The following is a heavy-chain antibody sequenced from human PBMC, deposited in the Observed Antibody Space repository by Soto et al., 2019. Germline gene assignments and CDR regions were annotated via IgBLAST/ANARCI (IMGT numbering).Heavy chain of an antibody. J-gene: IGHJ3*02. CDR1: GGTFSSYT. V-gene: IGHV1-69*02. D-gene: IGHD2-15*01. CDR2: IIPILGIA. CDR3: ASFYCSGGSCYGRRAFDI. Sequence: QVQLVQSGAEVKKPGSSVKVSCKASGGTFSSYTISWVRQAPGQGLEWMGRIIPILGIANYAQKFQGRVTVIADKSTSTAYMELSSLRSEDTAVYYCASFYCSGGSCYGRRAFDIWGQGTMVTVSS.